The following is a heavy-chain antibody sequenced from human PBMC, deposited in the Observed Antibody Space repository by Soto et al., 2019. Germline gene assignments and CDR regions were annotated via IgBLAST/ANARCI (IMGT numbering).Heavy chain of an antibody. J-gene: IGHJ4*02. Sequence: ASVKVSCKASGYTFTGYYMHWVRQAPGQGLEWMGWINPNSGGTNYAQKFQGRVTMTRDTSISTAYMELSRLRSDDTAVYYCARETGATLYVDFDYWGQGTLVTVSS. CDR1: GYTFTGYY. D-gene: IGHD1-26*01. CDR3: ARETGATLYVDFDY. CDR2: INPNSGGT. V-gene: IGHV1-2*02.